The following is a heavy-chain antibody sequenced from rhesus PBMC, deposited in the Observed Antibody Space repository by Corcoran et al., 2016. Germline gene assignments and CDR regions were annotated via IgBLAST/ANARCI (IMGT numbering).Heavy chain of an antibody. D-gene: IGHD3-34*01. Sequence: QVQLQESGPGLVKPSETLSLTCAVSGYSISSGSGWSWFRQPPGKGLEWIGYIGGRSGSTNYNPSLKSRVTISKDTSKNQFSLKLSSVTAADTAVYYCARGGDYYAFDYWGQGVLVTVSS. CDR2: IGGRSGST. J-gene: IGHJ4*01. V-gene: IGHV4-127*01. CDR3: ARGGDYYAFDY. CDR1: GYSISSGSG.